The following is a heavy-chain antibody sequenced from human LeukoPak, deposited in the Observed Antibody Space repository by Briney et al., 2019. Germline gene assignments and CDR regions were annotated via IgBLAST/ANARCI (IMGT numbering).Heavy chain of an antibody. J-gene: IGHJ4*02. CDR3: AKDLRGYSYGYWFDY. Sequence: GGSLRLSCAASGFTFSSYAMSWVRQAPGKGLEWVSAISGSGGSTYYADSVKGRFTTSRDNSKNTLYLQMNSLRAEDTAVYYCAKDLRGYSYGYWFDYWGQGTLVTVSS. CDR1: GFTFSSYA. D-gene: IGHD5-18*01. CDR2: ISGSGGST. V-gene: IGHV3-23*01.